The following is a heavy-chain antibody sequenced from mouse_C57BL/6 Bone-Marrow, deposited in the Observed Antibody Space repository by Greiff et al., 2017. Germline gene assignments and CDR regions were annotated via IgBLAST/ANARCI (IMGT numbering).Heavy chain of an antibody. J-gene: IGHJ1*03. CDR2: IYPGSGST. CDR1: GYTFTSYW. Sequence: QVQLKQPGAELVKPGASVKMSCKASGYTFTSYWITWVKQRTGQGLEWIGDIYPGSGSTNYNEKFKSKATLTVDTSSSTAYMQLSSLTSEDSAVYYCARYYGNYDWYFDVWGTGTTVTVSS. V-gene: IGHV1-55*01. D-gene: IGHD2-1*01. CDR3: ARYYGNYDWYFDV.